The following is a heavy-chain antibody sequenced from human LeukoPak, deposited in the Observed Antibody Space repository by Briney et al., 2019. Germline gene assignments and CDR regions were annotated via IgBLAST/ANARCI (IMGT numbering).Heavy chain of an antibody. J-gene: IGHJ4*02. CDR2: INHSGST. Sequence: SETLSLTCAVYGGSFRGYYWSWIRQPPGKGLEWIGEINHSGSTNYNRSLKSRVTISTDTSKNQFSLRLTSVTAADTAVYYCARGLYCSSTGCYKDCWGQGTLVTVSS. CDR3: ARGLYCSSTGCYKDC. CDR1: GGSFRGYY. D-gene: IGHD2-2*02. V-gene: IGHV4-34*01.